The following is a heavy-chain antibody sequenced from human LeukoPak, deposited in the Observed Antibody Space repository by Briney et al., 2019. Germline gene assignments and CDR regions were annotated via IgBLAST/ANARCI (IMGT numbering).Heavy chain of an antibody. D-gene: IGHD6-19*01. Sequence: GGSLRLSCAASGFTFDDYGTSWVRQAPGKGLEWVSGINWNGGSTGYADSVKGRFTISRDKAKNTLYLQMNSLRAEDTALYHCARNAVAGTFYYYMDVWGKGTTVTVSS. CDR3: ARNAVAGTFYYYMDV. V-gene: IGHV3-20*01. CDR2: INWNGGST. CDR1: GFTFDDYG. J-gene: IGHJ6*03.